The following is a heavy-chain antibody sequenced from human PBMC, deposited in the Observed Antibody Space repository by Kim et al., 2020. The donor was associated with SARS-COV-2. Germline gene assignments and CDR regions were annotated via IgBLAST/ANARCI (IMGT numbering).Heavy chain of an antibody. CDR2: ISPSTGLT. V-gene: IGHV1-2*02. CDR3: GRRLGASSIVALGWLDP. D-gene: IGHD3-16*01. Sequence: ASVKVSCKTSGYSFTDSYMHWVRQAPGQGLEWLGWISPSTGLTSYAQKFQDRVTMTMDTSITTAYMELRRLKSDDTAMYYCGRRLGASSIVALGWLDPWGQGTLVTVSS. J-gene: IGHJ5*02. CDR1: GYSFTDSY.